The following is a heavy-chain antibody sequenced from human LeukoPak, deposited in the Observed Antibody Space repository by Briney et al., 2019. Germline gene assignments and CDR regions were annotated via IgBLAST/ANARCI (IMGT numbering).Heavy chain of an antibody. Sequence: GSSLRLSCAAPGFTFGSYAMHWVGQAPGKGLEGVAVISFDGNNKYYADSVKGRFPISRDNSKNTLYLQMNSRRAEDTALYYCATLPTWGQGTLVTVS. V-gene: IGHV3-30-3*01. CDR1: GFTFGSYA. J-gene: IGHJ4*02. CDR3: ATLPT. D-gene: IGHD4-17*01. CDR2: ISFDGNNK.